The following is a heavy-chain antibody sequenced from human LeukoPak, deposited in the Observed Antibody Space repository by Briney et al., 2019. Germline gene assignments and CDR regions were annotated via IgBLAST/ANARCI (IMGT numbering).Heavy chain of an antibody. V-gene: IGHV4-59*13. J-gene: IGHJ4*02. CDR2: ISNSGSP. CDR1: SASFSSYY. CDR3: ARGGAGPLRD. Sequence: SETLSLTCTVSSASFSSYYWSWVRQPPGGGLEWIGYISNSGSPSYDPSFKSRVTFSADTSKNHLSLKLNSVTPADTAVYFCARGGAGPLRDWGQGTLVTVSS. D-gene: IGHD3-16*01.